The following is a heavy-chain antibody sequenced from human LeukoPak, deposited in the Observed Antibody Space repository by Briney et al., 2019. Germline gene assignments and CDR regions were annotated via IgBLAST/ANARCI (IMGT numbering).Heavy chain of an antibody. J-gene: IGHJ4*02. CDR2: INPSGGST. Sequence: GASVKVSCKASGYTFISFYMHWVRQAPEQGLEWMGVINPSGGSTAYAQQFQGRVTMTRDTSTSTVYMELSSLRSEDTAVYYCARHSLIGTTPFDYWGQGTLVTVSS. CDR3: ARHSLIGTTPFDY. CDR1: GYTFISFY. V-gene: IGHV1-46*01. D-gene: IGHD1-20*01.